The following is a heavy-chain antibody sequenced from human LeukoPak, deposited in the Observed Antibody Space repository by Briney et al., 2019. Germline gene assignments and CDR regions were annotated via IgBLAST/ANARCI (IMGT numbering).Heavy chain of an antibody. CDR1: GFTFSSYA. J-gene: IGHJ4*02. D-gene: IGHD3-3*01. V-gene: IGHV3-30-3*01. Sequence: GRSLRLSCAASGFTFSSYAMHWVRQAPGKGLEWVAVISYDGSNKYYADSVKGRFTISRDNSKNTLYLQMNSLRAEDTAVYCCARDGYYDFWSGHPTYYFDYWGQGTLVTVSS. CDR2: ISYDGSNK. CDR3: ARDGYYDFWSGHPTYYFDY.